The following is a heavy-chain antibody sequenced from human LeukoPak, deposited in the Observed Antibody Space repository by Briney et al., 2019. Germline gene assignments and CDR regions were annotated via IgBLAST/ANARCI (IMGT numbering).Heavy chain of an antibody. D-gene: IGHD1-26*01. V-gene: IGHV1-69*05. CDR2: IIPIFGTA. Sequence: SVKVSCKASGGAFSSYAISWVRQAPGQGLEWMGRIIPIFGTANYAQKFQGRVTITTDESTSTAYMELSSLRSEGTAVYYCARDEVGALQNDYWGQGTLVTVSS. CDR1: GGAFSSYA. CDR3: ARDEVGALQNDY. J-gene: IGHJ4*02.